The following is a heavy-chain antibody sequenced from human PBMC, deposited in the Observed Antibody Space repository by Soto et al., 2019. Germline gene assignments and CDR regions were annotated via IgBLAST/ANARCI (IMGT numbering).Heavy chain of an antibody. CDR1: GFTFSDYY. CDR2: ISPSSSYT. J-gene: IGHJ3*02. Sequence: QVQLVESGGGMVKPGGSLRLSCAASGFTFSDYYMSWIRQAPGKGLEWVSYISPSSSYTNYAVSVKGRFTISRDNAKNTVYLQMNSLRMEDTAVYYYARNHIAASGTGAYDIWGQGTMVTVSS. CDR3: ARNHIAASGTGAYDI. V-gene: IGHV3-11*05. D-gene: IGHD6-13*01.